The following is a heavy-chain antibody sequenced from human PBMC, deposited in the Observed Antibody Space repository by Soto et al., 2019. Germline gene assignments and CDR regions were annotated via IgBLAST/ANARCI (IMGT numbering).Heavy chain of an antibody. V-gene: IGHV4-31*04. CDR1: GDSLSSGGYY. CDR2: IYYSGST. D-gene: IGHD2-8*01. Sequence: QVRLQESGPGLVRPSQTLSLTCTVSGDSLSSGGYYCSWIRQLPGKGLEWIGFIYYSGSTFCNPSLRSRVIMSADASKNQISLKLSSVTAADTAVYYCAKTKTPHVRNGMDVWGQGTTVTVSS. CDR3: AKTKTPHVRNGMDV. J-gene: IGHJ6*02.